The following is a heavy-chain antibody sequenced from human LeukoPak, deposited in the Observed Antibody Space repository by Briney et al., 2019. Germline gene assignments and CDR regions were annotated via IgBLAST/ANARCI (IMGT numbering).Heavy chain of an antibody. CDR3: ACAAGYSYDNWFDP. CDR2: IYYSGNA. D-gene: IGHD5-18*01. CDR1: GGSISSTSYY. Sequence: PSETLSLTCSVSGGSISSTSYYWGWIRQPPGKGLEWIGSIYYSGNAYYNPSLKSRVTISGDTSKNQFSLKLSSVTAADTAVYYCACAAGYSYDNWFDPWGQGTLVTVSS. J-gene: IGHJ5*02. V-gene: IGHV4-39*01.